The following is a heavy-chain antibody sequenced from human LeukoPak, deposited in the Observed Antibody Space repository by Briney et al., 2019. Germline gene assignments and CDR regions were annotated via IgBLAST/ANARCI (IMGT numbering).Heavy chain of an antibody. Sequence: PSETLSPTCTVSGGSISSYYWSWIRQPPGKGLEWIGYIYYSGSTNYNPSLKSRVTISVDTSKNQFSLKLSSVTAADTAVYYCARDLIYAFDIWGQGTMVTVSS. J-gene: IGHJ3*02. CDR3: ARDLIYAFDI. CDR1: GGSISSYY. D-gene: IGHD3-16*01. CDR2: IYYSGST. V-gene: IGHV4-59*01.